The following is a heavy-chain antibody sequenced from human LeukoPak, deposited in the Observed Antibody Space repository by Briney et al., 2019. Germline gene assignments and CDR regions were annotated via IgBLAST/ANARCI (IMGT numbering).Heavy chain of an antibody. CDR3: AKGRRWFGELPFGFDY. D-gene: IGHD3-10*01. CDR2: IRYDGSNK. CDR1: GFTFSSYG. V-gene: IGHV3-30*02. J-gene: IGHJ4*02. Sequence: GGSLRLSCAASGFTFSSYGMHWVRQAPGKGLEWVAFIRYDGSNKYYADSVKGRFTISRDNSKNTLYLQMNSLRAEDTAVYYCAKGRRWFGELPFGFDYWGQGTLVTVSS.